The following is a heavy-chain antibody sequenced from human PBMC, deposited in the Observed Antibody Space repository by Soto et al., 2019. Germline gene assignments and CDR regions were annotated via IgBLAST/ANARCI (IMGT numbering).Heavy chain of an antibody. CDR1: GFSLSNAAMG. V-gene: IGHV2-26*01. CDR3: ARLGYCGGGTCFGAFDI. D-gene: IGHD2-15*01. Sequence: QVTLTESGPVLVKPTETLTLTCTVSGFSLSNAAMGVGWIRQPPGKALEWLAHIFANDEKSSTTSLKSRLTIFKDMYKSQVVLIMTNMDPGDTATYYCARLGYCGGGTCFGAFDIWGQGTTVTVSS. J-gene: IGHJ3*02. CDR2: IFANDEK.